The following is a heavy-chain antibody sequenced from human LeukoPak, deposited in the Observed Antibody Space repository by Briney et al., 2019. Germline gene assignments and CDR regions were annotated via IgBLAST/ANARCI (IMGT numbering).Heavy chain of an antibody. CDR3: ARGRCRNSGCRPYFDY. V-gene: IGHV4-59*01. CDR1: GDSISNYY. D-gene: IGHD2/OR15-2a*01. CDR2: IYYSEST. Sequence: SETLSLTCTVSGDSISNYYWSWFRQPPGKGLEWIGYIYYSESTNYNPSLKSRVTISTDTSKSQFSLNLRSVTAEDTGIYYCARGRCRNSGCRPYFDYWGQGTQVTVSS. J-gene: IGHJ4*02.